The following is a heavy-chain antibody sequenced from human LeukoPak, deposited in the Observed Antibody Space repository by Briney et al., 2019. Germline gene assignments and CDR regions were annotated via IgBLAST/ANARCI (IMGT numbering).Heavy chain of an antibody. CDR1: GFTFSSYW. Sequence: GGSLRLSCAVSGFTFSSYWMSWDRQAPGKGLEWVANIKQDGSETYYVDSVRGRFTISRDNAKNSLYLQMNSLRVEDTAVYYCCSTNTFDYWGQGTLVTVSS. J-gene: IGHJ4*02. V-gene: IGHV3-7*01. CDR2: IKQDGSET. CDR3: CSTNTFDY. D-gene: IGHD2-2*01.